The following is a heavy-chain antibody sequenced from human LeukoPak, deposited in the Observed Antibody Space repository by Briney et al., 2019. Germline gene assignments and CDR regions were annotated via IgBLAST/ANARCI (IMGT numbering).Heavy chain of an antibody. CDR3: ARAYHCSGGSCYPYFDY. CDR1: GGIFSSYA. V-gene: IGHV1-69*13. J-gene: IGHJ4*02. D-gene: IGHD2-15*01. CDR2: IIPIFGTA. Sequence: SVKVSCKTSGGIFSSYAISWVRQAPGQGLEWMGGIIPIFGTANYAQKFQGRVTITADESTSTAYMELSSLRSEDTAVYYCARAYHCSGGSCYPYFDYWGQGTLVTVSS.